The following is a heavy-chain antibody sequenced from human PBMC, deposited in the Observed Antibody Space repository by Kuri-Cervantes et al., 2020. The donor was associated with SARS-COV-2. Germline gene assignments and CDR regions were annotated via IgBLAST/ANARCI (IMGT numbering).Heavy chain of an antibody. Sequence: GSLRLSCTVSGGSMSLTSYHWGWIRQSPGKELEWIGSIYYNGNTYYNPSLKSRVTISVDTSKNQFSLKLSSVTAADTAAYYCARSRGYCSSTSCFYYYGMDVWGQGTTVTVSS. CDR2: IYYNGNT. CDR1: GGSMSLTSYH. V-gene: IGHV4-39*01. CDR3: ARSRGYCSSTSCFYYYGMDV. D-gene: IGHD2-2*01. J-gene: IGHJ6*02.